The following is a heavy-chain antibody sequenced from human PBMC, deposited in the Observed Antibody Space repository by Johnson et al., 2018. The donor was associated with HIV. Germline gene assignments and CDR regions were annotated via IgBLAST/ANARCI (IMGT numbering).Heavy chain of an antibody. J-gene: IGHJ3*02. V-gene: IGHV3-7*01. CDR3: ARDGPWLQSQRDAFDI. CDR1: GFTFSSYW. CDR2: IKQDGSEK. Sequence: EVQLVESGGGLVQPGGSLRLSCAASGFTFSSYWMSWVRQAPGEGLEWVANIKQDGSEKYYVDSVKGRFTISRDNAKNSLYLQMNSLRVEDTAVYYCARDGPWLQSQRDAFDIWGQGTMVTVSS. D-gene: IGHD5-24*01.